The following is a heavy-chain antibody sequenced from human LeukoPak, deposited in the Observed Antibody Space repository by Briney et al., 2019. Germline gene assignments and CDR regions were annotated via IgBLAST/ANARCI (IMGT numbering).Heavy chain of an antibody. Sequence: SETLSLTCTVSGYSISSGYYWGWIRQPPGKGLEWIGSIYHSGSTYYNPSLKSRVTISVDTSKNQFSLKLSSVTAADTAVYYYARLLDIVVATNWGQGTRVTVSS. D-gene: IGHD2-2*03. CDR3: ARLLDIVVATN. CDR1: GYSISSGYY. V-gene: IGHV4-38-2*02. CDR2: IYHSGST. J-gene: IGHJ4*02.